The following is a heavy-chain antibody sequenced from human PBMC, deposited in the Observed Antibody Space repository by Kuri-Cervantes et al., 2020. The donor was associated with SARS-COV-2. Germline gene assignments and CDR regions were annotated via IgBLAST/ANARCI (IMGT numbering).Heavy chain of an antibody. CDR2: ISESGDIT. Sequence: GESLKISCAASGFTFSSYAMTWVRQAPGKGLEWVSGISESGDITDYADSVKGRFTISRDSSKNTLYLQMNSLRAEDTAVYYCARGGYGSGRLTPYYYYGTDVWGQGTTVTVSS. V-gene: IGHV3-23*01. D-gene: IGHD3-10*01. J-gene: IGHJ6*02. CDR1: GFTFSSYA. CDR3: ARGGYGSGRLTPYYYYGTDV.